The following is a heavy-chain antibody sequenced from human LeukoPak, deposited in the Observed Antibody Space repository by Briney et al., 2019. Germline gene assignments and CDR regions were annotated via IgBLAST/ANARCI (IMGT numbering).Heavy chain of an antibody. CDR1: GFTFSSYA. Sequence: GGSLRLSCAASGFTFSSYAMSWVRQAPGKGLEWVAFISYDGSNKYYADSVKGRFTISRDNAKNLVHLQMNSLRAEDTAVYYCARKGLPDYWGQGTMVTVSS. CDR2: ISYDGSNK. D-gene: IGHD2-21*02. V-gene: IGHV3-30*03. CDR3: ARKGLPDY. J-gene: IGHJ4*02.